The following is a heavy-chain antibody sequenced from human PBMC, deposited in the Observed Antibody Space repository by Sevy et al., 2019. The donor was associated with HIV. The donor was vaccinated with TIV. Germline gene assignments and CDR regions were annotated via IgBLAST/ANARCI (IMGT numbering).Heavy chain of an antibody. V-gene: IGHV3-11*01. CDR1: GFTFSDYY. CDR2: ISSSGSTI. D-gene: IGHD3-3*01. J-gene: IGHJ3*02. CDR3: ARDALGYDFWSGYYHDAFDI. Sequence: GGSLRLSCAASGFTFSDYYMSWIRRAPGKGLEWVSYISSSGSTIYYADSVKGRFTISRDNAKNSLYLKMNSLRAEDTAVYYCARDALGYDFWSGYYHDAFDIWGQGTMVTVSS.